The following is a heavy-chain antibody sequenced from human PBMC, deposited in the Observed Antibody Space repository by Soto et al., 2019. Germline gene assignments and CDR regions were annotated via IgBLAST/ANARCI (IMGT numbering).Heavy chain of an antibody. CDR2: IIPIFGTA. V-gene: IGHV1-69*06. J-gene: IGHJ4*02. CDR3: ASLSLSSSSYDY. Sequence: SVKVSCKASGDTFSSYSISWVRQAPGQGLEWMGGIIPIFGTANYAQKFQGRVTITADKSTSTAYTELSSLRSEDTAVYYCASLSLSSSSYDYWGQGTLVTVSS. D-gene: IGHD6-6*01. CDR1: GDTFSSYS.